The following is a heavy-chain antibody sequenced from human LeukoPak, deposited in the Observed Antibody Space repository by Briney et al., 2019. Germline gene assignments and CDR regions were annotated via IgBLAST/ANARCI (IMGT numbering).Heavy chain of an antibody. CDR1: GFTFSTYN. Sequence: GGSPRLSCAASGFTFSTYNMNWVRQAPGKGLEWVSSITSSSSYIYYADSVKGRFTISRDNAKNTLYLQMNSLRAEDTAIYYCAKNGDRGAYCTGGTCYPYFYYYMDVWGKGTTVTI. CDR2: ITSSSSYI. D-gene: IGHD2-15*01. CDR3: AKNGDRGAYCTGGTCYPYFYYYMDV. V-gene: IGHV3-21*04. J-gene: IGHJ6*03.